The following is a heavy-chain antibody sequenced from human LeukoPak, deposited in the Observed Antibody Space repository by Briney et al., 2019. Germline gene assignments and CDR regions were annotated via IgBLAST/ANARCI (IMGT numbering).Heavy chain of an antibody. CDR3: AREIGDDWNNVRVSFDY. V-gene: IGHV1-2*02. CDR2: INPNSGGT. J-gene: IGHJ4*02. CDR1: GYTFTGYY. D-gene: IGHD1/OR15-1a*01. Sequence: ASVKVSCKASGYTFTGYYMHWVRQAPGQGLEWMGWINPNSGGTNYAQKFQGRVTMTRDTSISTAYMELSRLRSDDTAVYYCAREIGDDWNNVRVSFDYWGQGTLVTVSS.